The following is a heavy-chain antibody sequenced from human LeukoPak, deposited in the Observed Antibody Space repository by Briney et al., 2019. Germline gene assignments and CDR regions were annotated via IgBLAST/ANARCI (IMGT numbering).Heavy chain of an antibody. CDR2: IIPIFGTA. D-gene: IGHD5-24*01. J-gene: IGHJ4*02. Sequence: GASVKVSCKASGGTFSSYAISWVRQAPGQGLEWMGGIIPIFGTANYAQKFQGRVTITTDESTSTAYMELSSLRSEGTAVYYCASNGMATITYFDYWGQGTLVTVSS. V-gene: IGHV1-69*05. CDR1: GGTFSSYA. CDR3: ASNGMATITYFDY.